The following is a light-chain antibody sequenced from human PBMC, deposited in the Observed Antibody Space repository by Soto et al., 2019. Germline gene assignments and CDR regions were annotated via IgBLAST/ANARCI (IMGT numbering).Light chain of an antibody. CDR3: LSYTTSSAHV. V-gene: IGLV2-14*01. CDR1: SSDVGAYNR. Sequence: QSALTQPASVSGSPGQSITISCTGTSSDVGAYNRVSWYQQHSGKAPKLMIYEVSNRPSGVSNRFSGSKSGNTASLTISGLQAEDEADYYCLSYTTSSAHVFGTGTKLTVL. J-gene: IGLJ1*01. CDR2: EVS.